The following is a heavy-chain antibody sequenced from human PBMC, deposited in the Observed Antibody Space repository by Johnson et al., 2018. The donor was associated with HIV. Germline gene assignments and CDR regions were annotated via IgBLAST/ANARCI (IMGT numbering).Heavy chain of an antibody. CDR3: ARERHDFDI. CDR2: ISFTDDT. Sequence: QLVESGGGVVRPGGSLRLSCAASGFTFDDYGMSWVRQAPGKGLEWVSGISFTDDTYYADSVKGRVTISRDNSKNTLYLQMNSLRAEDTAVYYCARERHDFDIWGQGTMVTVSS. J-gene: IGHJ3*02. CDR1: GFTFDDYG. V-gene: IGHV3-20*04.